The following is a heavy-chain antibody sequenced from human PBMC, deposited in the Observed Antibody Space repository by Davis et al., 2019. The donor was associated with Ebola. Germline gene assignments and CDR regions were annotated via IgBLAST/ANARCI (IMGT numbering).Heavy chain of an antibody. CDR3: ARVAPASRPVAGRVLFDP. CDR2: IYHSGST. D-gene: IGHD6-19*01. J-gene: IGHJ5*02. CDR1: GGSISSSNW. Sequence: MPSETLSLTCAVSGGSISSSNWWSWVRQPPGKGLEWIGEIYHSGSTNYNPSLKSRVTISVDKSKNQFSLKLSSVTAADTAVYYCARVAPASRPVAGRVLFDPWGQGTLVTVSS. V-gene: IGHV4-4*02.